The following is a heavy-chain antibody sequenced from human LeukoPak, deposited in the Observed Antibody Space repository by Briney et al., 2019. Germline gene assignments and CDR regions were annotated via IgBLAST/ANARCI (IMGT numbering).Heavy chain of an antibody. D-gene: IGHD1-7*01. CDR2: INPNSGGT. J-gene: IGHJ5*02. CDR1: GYTFTGYY. CDR3: ARVEDWNYWFDP. V-gene: IGHV1-2*02. Sequence: ASVKVSSKASGYTFTGYYMHWVRQAPGQGLEWMGWINPNSGGTNYAQKFQGRVTMTRDTSISTAYMELSRLRSDDTAVYYCARVEDWNYWFDPWGQGTLITVSS.